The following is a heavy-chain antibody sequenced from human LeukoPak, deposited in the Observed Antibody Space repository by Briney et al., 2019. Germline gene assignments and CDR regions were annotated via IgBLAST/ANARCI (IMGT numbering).Heavy chain of an antibody. D-gene: IGHD6-13*01. CDR2: IIPIFGTA. V-gene: IGHV1-69*13. CDR1: GGTFSSYA. Sequence: GASVKVSCKASGGTFSSYAISWVRQAPGQGLEWMGGIIPIFGTANYAQKFQGRVTITADESTSTAYMELSSLRSEDTAVYYCARGRWIRQQLVPWVFDYWGQGTLVTVSS. J-gene: IGHJ4*02. CDR3: ARGRWIRQQLVPWVFDY.